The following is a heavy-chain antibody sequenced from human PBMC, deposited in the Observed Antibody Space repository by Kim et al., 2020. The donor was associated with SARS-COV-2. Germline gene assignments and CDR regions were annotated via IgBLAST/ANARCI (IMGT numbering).Heavy chain of an antibody. Sequence: PSLKSRVTISVDTSKNQFSLKLSSVTAADTAVYYCARHRFAGFLYNWFDPWGQGTLVTVSS. D-gene: IGHD3-16*01. J-gene: IGHJ5*02. V-gene: IGHV4-39*01. CDR3: ARHRFAGFLYNWFDP.